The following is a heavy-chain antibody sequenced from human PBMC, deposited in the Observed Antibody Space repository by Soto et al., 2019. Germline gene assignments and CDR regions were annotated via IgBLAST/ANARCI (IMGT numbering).Heavy chain of an antibody. D-gene: IGHD2-2*01. CDR3: AKDASSWVYSFAGVDV. J-gene: IGHJ6*02. V-gene: IGHV1-18*01. CDR2: ISGYNDKT. Sequence: QIQLEQSRPELRKPGAPVKISCKASGYIFSNFGLSWARQAPGQGLEWMGWISGYNDKTNYAQKFQDRLSMTTDISTGTAYMEVTTLRSADTAAYFCAKDASSWVYSFAGVDVWGPGTRVTVS. CDR1: GYIFSNFG.